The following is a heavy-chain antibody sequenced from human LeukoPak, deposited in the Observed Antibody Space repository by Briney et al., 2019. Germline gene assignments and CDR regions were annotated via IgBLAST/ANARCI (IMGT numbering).Heavy chain of an antibody. V-gene: IGHV4-59*01. J-gene: IGHJ4*02. Sequence: SESLSLTCTVSGGSINNYYWSWIRQPPGKGLEWIGYIYYRGSTNYNPSLKSRVTFSVDTSKNQFSLKLNSVTAADTAVYYCARGGDYGDLRYFDYWGQGTLVTVSS. CDR2: IYYRGST. CDR3: ARGGDYGDLRYFDY. CDR1: GGSINNYY. D-gene: IGHD4-17*01.